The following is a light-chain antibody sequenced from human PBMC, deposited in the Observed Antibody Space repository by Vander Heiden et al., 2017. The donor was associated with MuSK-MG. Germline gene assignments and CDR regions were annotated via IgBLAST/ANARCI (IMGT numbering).Light chain of an antibody. Sequence: EIVLTQSPGTLSLSPGERATLSCRASQAVSTRSLAWYQQKPGQAPRLLIYAASNRATGIPDRFSGSGSGTDFTLTINRLEPEDFAVYYCQQQSSSPPLNFGGGTKVEIK. V-gene: IGKV3-20*01. J-gene: IGKJ4*01. CDR3: QQQSSSPPLN. CDR2: AAS. CDR1: QAVSTRS.